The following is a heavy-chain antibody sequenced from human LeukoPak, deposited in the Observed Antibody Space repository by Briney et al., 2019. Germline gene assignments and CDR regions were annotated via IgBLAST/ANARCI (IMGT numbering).Heavy chain of an antibody. J-gene: IGHJ6*03. Sequence: GGSLRLSCAASGFTFSSYSMNWVRQAPGKGLEWVSSISSSSSYIYYADSVKGRFTISRDNAKNSLYLQMNSLRAEDTAVYYCARAGLLWFGEYSYYYYYYMDVWGKGTTVTVSS. CDR3: ARAGLLWFGEYSYYYYYYMDV. CDR1: GFTFSSYS. D-gene: IGHD3-10*01. CDR2: ISSSSSYI. V-gene: IGHV3-21*01.